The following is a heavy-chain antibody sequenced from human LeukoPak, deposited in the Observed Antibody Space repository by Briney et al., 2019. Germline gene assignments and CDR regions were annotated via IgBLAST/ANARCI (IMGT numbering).Heavy chain of an antibody. CDR1: GGSISNYY. D-gene: IGHD3-22*01. J-gene: IGHJ4*02. V-gene: IGHV4-4*07. CDR2: VYTTGTT. Sequence: SETLSLTCTVSGGSISNYYWTWIRQPAGKGLEWIGRVYTTGTTNYNPSLKSRVTISVDTSKNQFSLKLSSVTAADTAVYYCARSPPYYYDNSGTFDYWGQGTLVTVSS. CDR3: ARSPPYYYDNSGTFDY.